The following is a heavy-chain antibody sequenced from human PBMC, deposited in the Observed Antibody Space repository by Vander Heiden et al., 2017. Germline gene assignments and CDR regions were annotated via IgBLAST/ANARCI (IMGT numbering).Heavy chain of an antibody. V-gene: IGHV1-2*02. D-gene: IGHD2-8*01. CDR1: GYPFTAYY. Sequence: QVQLVQSGAEVKKPGTSVKVSCKASGYPFTAYYMHWVRQAPGQGLEWMVWINPNSGGTNYAQKFQGRVTMTRDTSISLAYLELRRLRSHDPAVYYCARGFVLGSYLRPDYWGQGTLVAVSS. J-gene: IGHJ4*02. CDR2: INPNSGGT. CDR3: ARGFVLGSYLRPDY.